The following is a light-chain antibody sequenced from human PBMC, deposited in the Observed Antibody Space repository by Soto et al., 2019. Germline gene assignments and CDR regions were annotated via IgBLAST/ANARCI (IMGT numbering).Light chain of an antibody. Sequence: EIVMTQSPATLSVSPGERATLSCRASQSVSSNLAWYQQKPGQAPRLLIYGASTRATGIPARFSGSGSGTEFTLTSSSLQSEDVSFYYCQQYNNSPPTFGQGTKVEIK. CDR2: GAS. V-gene: IGKV3D-15*01. J-gene: IGKJ1*01. CDR3: QQYNNSPPT. CDR1: QSVSSN.